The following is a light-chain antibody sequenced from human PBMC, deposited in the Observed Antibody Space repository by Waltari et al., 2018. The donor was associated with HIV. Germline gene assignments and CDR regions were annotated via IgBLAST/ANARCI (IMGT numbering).Light chain of an antibody. CDR2: DTD. CDR1: TGPLTSGHF. Sequence: QPVVTQESSLTVSPGGTVTLTCGSSTGPLTSGHFPYWLRQRPGQVPRTLIYDTDKKHSWTPARCSGSRLGGKAALTLTAAQPEDEADYYCFLSYHDGRMFGGGTRLTVL. CDR3: FLSYHDGRM. V-gene: IGLV7-46*01. J-gene: IGLJ3*02.